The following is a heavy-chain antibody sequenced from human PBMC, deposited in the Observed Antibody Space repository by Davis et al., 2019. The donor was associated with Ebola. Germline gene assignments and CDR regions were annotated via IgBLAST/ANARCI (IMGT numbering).Heavy chain of an antibody. CDR2: ISISTK. V-gene: IGHV3-21*06. Sequence: PGGSLRLSCAASGFTFSSYSMNWVRQAPGKGLEWVSSISISTKYYSESVRGRFTISRDNAKNFLYLQMNSLRPEDTALYYCARRGNYLGDAFDIWGQGTVVTVSS. CDR1: GFTFSSYS. J-gene: IGHJ3*02. CDR3: ARRGNYLGDAFDI. D-gene: IGHD3-16*02.